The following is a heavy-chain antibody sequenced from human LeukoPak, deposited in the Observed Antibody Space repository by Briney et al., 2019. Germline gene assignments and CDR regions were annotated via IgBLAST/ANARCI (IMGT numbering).Heavy chain of an antibody. CDR3: ARASYTGFDLHFDQ. D-gene: IGHD5-12*01. V-gene: IGHV3-48*03. CDR1: GLTFSRRE. J-gene: IGHJ4*02. Sequence: GGPLRLSCSASGLTFSRREMACVRHAPGKGLEWVSYLSYSAETVLHEDSVKGRFTISRDNAKNSLYLQMDSLRVEDTAFYFCARASYTGFDLHFDQWGQGTLVTVSS. CDR2: LSYSAETV.